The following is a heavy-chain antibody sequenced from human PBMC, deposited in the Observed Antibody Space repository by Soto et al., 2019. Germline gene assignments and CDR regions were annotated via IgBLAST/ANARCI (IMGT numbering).Heavy chain of an antibody. D-gene: IGHD2-15*01. CDR1: GGSFSAYY. CDR2: INHSGTT. J-gene: IGHJ4*02. V-gene: IGHV4-34*01. Sequence: QVQLQQWGAGLLKPSETLSLTCAVYGGSFSAYYWSWIRQPPGEGLEWIGEINHSGTTNYNPSLKSRVTISVDTSKNQFSLKLTSVTAADTAVYYCESRYCSGGSCYYGPDYWGQGALVTVSS. CDR3: ESRYCSGGSCYYGPDY.